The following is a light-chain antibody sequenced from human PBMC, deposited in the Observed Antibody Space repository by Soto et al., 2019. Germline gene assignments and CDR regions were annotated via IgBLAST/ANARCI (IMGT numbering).Light chain of an antibody. CDR2: GAS. CDR3: QQFGSSPLFT. Sequence: EIVLTQSPGTRYFGPGERATLSGRAGQSVSSSYLAWYQQKPGQAPRLLIFGASSRATGIPDRFSGSGSGTDFTLTISRLEPEYFAVYYCQQFGSSPLFTFGPGTKADVK. V-gene: IGKV3-20*01. CDR1: QSVSSSY. J-gene: IGKJ3*01.